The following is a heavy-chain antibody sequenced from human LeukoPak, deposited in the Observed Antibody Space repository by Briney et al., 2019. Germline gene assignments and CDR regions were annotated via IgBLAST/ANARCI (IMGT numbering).Heavy chain of an antibody. D-gene: IGHD4-17*01. J-gene: IGHJ4*02. CDR2: ISGSGGST. V-gene: IGHV3-23*01. Sequence: GGSLRLSCAASGFTFNSYAMSWVRQAPGKGLEWVSAISGSGGSTYYADAVKGRFTISRDNSKNTLYLQMNSLRAEDTAVYYCAKEGNGDYYFDYWGQGTLVTVSS. CDR1: GFTFNSYA. CDR3: AKEGNGDYYFDY.